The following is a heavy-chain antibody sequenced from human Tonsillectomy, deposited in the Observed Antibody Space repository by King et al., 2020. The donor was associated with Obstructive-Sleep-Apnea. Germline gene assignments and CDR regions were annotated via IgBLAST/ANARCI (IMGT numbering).Heavy chain of an antibody. V-gene: IGHV3-30*03. D-gene: IGHD3-10*01. CDR2: ISYDGTNK. CDR1: GFTFSTYG. J-gene: IGHJ6*02. Sequence: VQLVESGGGVVQPGRSLRLSCEASGFTFSTYGMHWVRQAPGKGLEWVALISYDGTNKYYGDSVKGRFTISRDDSKNTLYLQMNSLRLEDTALYYCATARDYYGSLPLYGLDVWGQGTTVSVSS. CDR3: ATARDYYGSLPLYGLDV.